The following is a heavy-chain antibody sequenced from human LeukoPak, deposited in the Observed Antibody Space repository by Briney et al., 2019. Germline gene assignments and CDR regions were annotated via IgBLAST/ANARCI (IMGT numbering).Heavy chain of an antibody. V-gene: IGHV5-51*01. D-gene: IGHD6-19*01. CDR3: ARQGGYSSGWYDYFDY. Sequence: KHGESLKISCKGSGYSFTSYWIGWVRQMPGKGLEWMGIIYPGDSDTRYSPSFQGQVTISADKSISTAYLQWSSLKASDTAMYYCARQGGYSSGWYDYFDYWGQGTLVTVSS. CDR1: GYSFTSYW. J-gene: IGHJ4*02. CDR2: IYPGDSDT.